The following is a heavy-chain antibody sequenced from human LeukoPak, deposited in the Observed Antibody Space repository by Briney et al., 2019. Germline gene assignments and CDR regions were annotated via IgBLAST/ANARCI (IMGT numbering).Heavy chain of an antibody. D-gene: IGHD3-22*01. Sequence: GGSLRLSCAASGFTFSSYGMSWVRQAPGKGLEWVSAISGSGGSTYYADSVKGRFTISRDNSKNTLYLQMNSLRAEDTAVYYCAKDLSAGDPGDDGSNYFYAFDIWGQGTMVTVSS. CDR1: GFTFSSYG. CDR3: AKDLSAGDPGDDGSNYFYAFDI. V-gene: IGHV3-23*01. CDR2: ISGSGGST. J-gene: IGHJ3*02.